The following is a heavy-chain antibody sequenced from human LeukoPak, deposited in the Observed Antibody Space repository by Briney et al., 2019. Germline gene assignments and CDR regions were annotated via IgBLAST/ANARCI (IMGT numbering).Heavy chain of an antibody. Sequence: ASVKVSCKASGYTFTSYGISWVRQAPGQGLEWMGWINPNSGGTNYAQKFQGRVTITRDTSISTAYMELSRLRSDDTAVYYCARSDDYGDYGAFDIWGQGTMVTVSS. D-gene: IGHD4-17*01. CDR2: INPNSGGT. CDR1: GYTFTSYG. V-gene: IGHV1-2*02. CDR3: ARSDDYGDYGAFDI. J-gene: IGHJ3*02.